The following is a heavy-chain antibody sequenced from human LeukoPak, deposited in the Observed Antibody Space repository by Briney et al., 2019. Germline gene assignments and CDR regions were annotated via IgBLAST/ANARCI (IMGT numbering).Heavy chain of an antibody. CDR1: GDSVSSNXAA. V-gene: IGHV6-1*01. CDR2: XYYRSKWXX. J-gene: IGHJ4*02. D-gene: IGHD1-26*01. CDR3: ARRGQNPGSYPFDY. Sequence: SQTLSLTCAISGDSVSSNXAAWTWIRQSPSRGLXXXXXXYYRSKWXXXXXXXXXXRITINPDTSKNQFSLQLNSVTPEDTAVYYCARRGQNPGSYPFDYWGQGTLVTVSS.